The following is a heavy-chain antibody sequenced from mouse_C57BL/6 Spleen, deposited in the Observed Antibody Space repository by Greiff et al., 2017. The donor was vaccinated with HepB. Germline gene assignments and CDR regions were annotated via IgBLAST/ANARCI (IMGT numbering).Heavy chain of an antibody. Sequence: EVQLQESGPGLVKPSQSLSLTCSVTGYSITSGYYWNWIRQFPGNKLEWMGYISYDGSNNYNPSLKNRISITRDTSKNQFFLKLNSVTTEDTATYYCARVYGSSFHFAYWGQGTLVTVSA. J-gene: IGHJ3*01. CDR3: ARVYGSSFHFAY. CDR2: ISYDGSN. D-gene: IGHD1-1*01. V-gene: IGHV3-6*01. CDR1: GYSITSGYY.